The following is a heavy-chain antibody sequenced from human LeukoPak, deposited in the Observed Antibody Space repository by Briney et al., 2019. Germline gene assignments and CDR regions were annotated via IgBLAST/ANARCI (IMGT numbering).Heavy chain of an antibody. V-gene: IGHV3-48*01. CDR1: GFTFSSYN. Sequence: GGSLRLSCAASGFTFSSYNMNWVRQAPGKGLEWVSYISSSSSTIYYADSVKGRFTISRDNAKNSLYLQMNSLRAEDTAVYYCARAPGYYYDSSGYYGMDVWGQGTTVTVSS. CDR3: ARAPGYYYDSSGYYGMDV. CDR2: ISSSSSTI. D-gene: IGHD3-22*01. J-gene: IGHJ6*02.